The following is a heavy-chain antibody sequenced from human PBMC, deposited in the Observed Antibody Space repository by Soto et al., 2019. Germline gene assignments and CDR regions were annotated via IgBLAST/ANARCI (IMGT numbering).Heavy chain of an antibody. CDR1: GFSISSYW. Sequence: EVQLVESGGGLVQPGGSLRLSCAASGFSISSYWMNWVRQAPGKGLEWVAIIRKDGSEKYYVDSVKGRFTISRDNAKNSLYLQMNSPRDADTAVYYCAGGSGWLSDYWGRGNLVTVSS. CDR2: IRKDGSEK. D-gene: IGHD6-19*01. J-gene: IGHJ4*02. CDR3: AGGSGWLSDY. V-gene: IGHV3-7*03.